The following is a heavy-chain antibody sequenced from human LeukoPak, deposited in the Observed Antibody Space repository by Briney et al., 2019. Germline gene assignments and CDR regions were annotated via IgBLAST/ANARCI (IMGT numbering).Heavy chain of an antibody. CDR3: AGATYYYDSSGPFAIDY. CDR1: GYTFTSYY. J-gene: IGHJ4*02. D-gene: IGHD3-22*01. Sequence: ASVKVSCKASGYTFTSYYMHWVRQAPGQGLEGMGIINPSGGSTSYAQKFQGRVTMTRDMSTSTVYMELSSLRSEDTAVYYCAGATYYYDSSGPFAIDYWGQGTLVTVSS. V-gene: IGHV1-46*01. CDR2: INPSGGST.